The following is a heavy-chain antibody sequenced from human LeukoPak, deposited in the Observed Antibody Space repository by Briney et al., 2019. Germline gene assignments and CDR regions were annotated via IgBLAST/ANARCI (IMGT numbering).Heavy chain of an antibody. CDR3: ARDIAVASDFDY. V-gene: IGHV1-2*02. CDR1: GYTFTGYY. CDR2: INPNSGGT. Sequence: ASVKDSCKASGYTFTGYYMHWVRQAPGQGLEWMGWINPNSGGTNYAQKFQGRVTMTRDASISTAYMELSRLRSDDTAVYYCARDIAVASDFDYWGQGTLVTVSS. D-gene: IGHD6-19*01. J-gene: IGHJ4*02.